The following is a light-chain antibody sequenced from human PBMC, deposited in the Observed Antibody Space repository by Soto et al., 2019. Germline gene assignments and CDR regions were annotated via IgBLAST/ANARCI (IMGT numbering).Light chain of an antibody. J-gene: IGKJ3*01. V-gene: IGKV3-15*01. CDR2: HAS. CDR1: QSVSSK. Sequence: EIVMTQSPATLSLSPGERATLSCRASQSVSSKLAWYQQKPGQAPRLLIYHASTRATGVPARFSGSGSGTEFTLSISSLQSEDFAVYCCQQYDNWPPLTFGPGTKVDLK. CDR3: QQYDNWPPLT.